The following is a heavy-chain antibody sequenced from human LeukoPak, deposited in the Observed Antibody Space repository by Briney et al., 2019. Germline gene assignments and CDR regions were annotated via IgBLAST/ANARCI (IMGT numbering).Heavy chain of an antibody. CDR2: IYYSGHT. D-gene: IGHD6-13*01. CDR3: ARVDQQLIY. J-gene: IGHJ4*02. V-gene: IGHV4-39*07. Sequence: RASETLSLTCTVSGGSINSNNYYWGWIRQPPGKGLEWIGTIYYSGHTYYNPSLKSRVTISVDTSKNQFSLKLSSVTAADTAVYYCARVDQQLIYWGQGTLVTVSS. CDR1: GGSINSNNYY.